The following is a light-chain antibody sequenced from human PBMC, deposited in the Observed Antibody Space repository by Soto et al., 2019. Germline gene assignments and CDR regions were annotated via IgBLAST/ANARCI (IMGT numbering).Light chain of an antibody. J-gene: IGLJ1*01. CDR1: SSDVGGYNY. V-gene: IGLV2-8*01. Sequence: ALTQPPSASGSPGQSVTISCTGTSSDVGGYNYVSWYQQHPGKAPKLMIYDVSKRPSGVPDRFSGSKSGNTASLTVSGLQAEDEADYYCSSYAGSSTPYVFGTGTKVTVL. CDR2: DVS. CDR3: SSYAGSSTPYV.